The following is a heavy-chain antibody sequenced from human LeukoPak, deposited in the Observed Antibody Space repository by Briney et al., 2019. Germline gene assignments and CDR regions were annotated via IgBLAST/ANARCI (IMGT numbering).Heavy chain of an antibody. D-gene: IGHD3-10*01. V-gene: IGHV3-7*01. CDR2: IKQDGSEK. CDR3: AREPMVRGDGMDV. J-gene: IGHJ6*02. CDR1: GFTFSSYW. Sequence: GGFLRLSCAASGFTFSSYWMSWVRQAPGKGLEWVANIKQDGSEKYYVDSVKGRFTISRDNAKNSLYLQMNSLRAEDTAVYYCAREPMVRGDGMDVWGQGTTVTVSS.